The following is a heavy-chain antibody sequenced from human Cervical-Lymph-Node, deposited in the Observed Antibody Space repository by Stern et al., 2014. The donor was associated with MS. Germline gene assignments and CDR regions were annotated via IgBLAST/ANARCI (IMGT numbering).Heavy chain of an antibody. V-gene: IGHV4-4*02. Sequence: QVQLQESGPGLVKPSGTLSLTCAVSGDSITSSNWWSWVRQSPGKGLEWGGEIHHSGNTYYNPSLKSRVTISVDKYQKQFLLTVSSVTAADTAVYYCARVKSGDYFDYWGQGTLVTVSS. CDR3: ARVKSGDYFDY. J-gene: IGHJ4*02. CDR1: GDSITSSNW. D-gene: IGHD4-17*01. CDR2: IHHSGNT.